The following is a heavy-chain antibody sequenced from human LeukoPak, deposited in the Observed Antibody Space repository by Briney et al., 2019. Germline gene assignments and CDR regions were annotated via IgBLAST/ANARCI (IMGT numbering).Heavy chain of an antibody. J-gene: IGHJ4*02. Sequence: GGSLRLSCAASGFTFSDYYMSWLRQAPGKGLEWVSYIISSSKYTNSADSVKGRFTTSTYNANNSLYLQINSLRAADTAVYYCASLSRAQLPSFDYWGQGTLVTVSS. CDR3: ASLSRAQLPSFDY. D-gene: IGHD2-2*01. CDR2: IISSSKYT. CDR1: GFTFSDYY. V-gene: IGHV3-11*06.